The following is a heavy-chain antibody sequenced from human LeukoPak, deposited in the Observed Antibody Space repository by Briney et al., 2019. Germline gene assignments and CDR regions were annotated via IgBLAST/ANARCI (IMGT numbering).Heavy chain of an antibody. V-gene: IGHV1-18*01. CDR3: ARMAMEGYFDWLLSYGTPYWYFDL. CDR2: ISAYNGNT. Sequence: ASVKVSCKASGYTFTSYDINWVRQATGQGLEWMGWISAYNGNTNYAQKLQGRVTMTTDTSTSTAYMELRSLRSDDTAVYYCARMAMEGYFDWLLSYGTPYWYFDLWGRGTLVTVSS. CDR1: GYTFTSYD. D-gene: IGHD3-9*01. J-gene: IGHJ2*01.